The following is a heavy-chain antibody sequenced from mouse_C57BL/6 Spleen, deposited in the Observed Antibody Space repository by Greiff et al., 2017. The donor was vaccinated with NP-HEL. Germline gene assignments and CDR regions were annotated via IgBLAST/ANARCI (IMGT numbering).Heavy chain of an antibody. Sequence: VQLQQSGTVLARPGASVKMSCKTSGYTFTSYWMHWVKQRPGQGLEWLGAIYPGNSDTSYNQKFKGKAKLTAVTSASTAYMELSSLTNEDSAVYYCAKGTAQATGDFDYWGQGTTLTVSS. CDR2: IYPGNSDT. J-gene: IGHJ2*01. CDR3: AKGTAQATGDFDY. D-gene: IGHD3-2*02. CDR1: GYTFTSYW. V-gene: IGHV1-5*01.